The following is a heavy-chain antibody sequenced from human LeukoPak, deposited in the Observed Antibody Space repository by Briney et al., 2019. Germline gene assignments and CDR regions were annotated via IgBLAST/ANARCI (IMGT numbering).Heavy chain of an antibody. V-gene: IGHV1-8*02. CDR1: GYTFTSYD. CDR2: MNPNSGNT. Sequence: GASVKVSCKASGYTFTSYDIDWVRQATGQGLEWMGWMNPNSGNTGYAQKFQGRVTMTRDTSISTAYLELNSLRSEDTAVYYCTTRYRVGDYWGQGTLVTVSS. J-gene: IGHJ4*02. D-gene: IGHD1-14*01. CDR3: TTRYRVGDY.